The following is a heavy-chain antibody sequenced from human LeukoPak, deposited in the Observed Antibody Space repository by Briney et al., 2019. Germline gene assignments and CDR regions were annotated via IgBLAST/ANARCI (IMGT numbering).Heavy chain of an antibody. J-gene: IGHJ4*02. D-gene: IGHD3-16*01. CDR1: EFSFGSYA. CDR2: ISVTGNVT. Sequence: PGGSLRLSCAASEFSFGSYAMSWVRQAPGRRLEWVSGISVTGNVTYYIDSVKGRFTISRDDSKSVLYLQMDSLRADDTAVYYCVKDRIRGDSFWGQGTLVSVSS. CDR3: VKDRIRGDSF. V-gene: IGHV3-23*01.